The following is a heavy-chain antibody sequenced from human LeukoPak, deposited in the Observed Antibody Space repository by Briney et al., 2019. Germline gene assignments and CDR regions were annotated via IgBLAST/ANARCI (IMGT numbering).Heavy chain of an antibody. V-gene: IGHV1-46*01. CDR1: GYTFTTYY. D-gene: IGHD6-13*01. CDR2: INPSGGST. CDR3: ARDSIAAPGTDNNWFDP. J-gene: IGHJ5*02. Sequence: ASVKVSCKASGYTFTTYYMHWVRQAPGQGLEWMGIINPSGGSTSYAQKFQGRLTMTRDTSTSTVYMELSSLRSADTAVYYCARDSIAAPGTDNNWFDPWGQGTLVTVSS.